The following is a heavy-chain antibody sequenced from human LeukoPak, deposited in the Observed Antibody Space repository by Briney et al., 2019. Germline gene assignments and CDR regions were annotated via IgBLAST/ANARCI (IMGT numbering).Heavy chain of an antibody. D-gene: IGHD3-16*02. CDR2: ICASGEST. CDR1: GFTFSVAA. J-gene: IGHJ3*01. Sequence: GGSLRLSCAASGFTFSVAAMTWVRQAPGKGLEWVSLICASGESTYSADSVKGRFTISRDNSKNTLSLQMNSLRVEDTAMYFCAKDNQLSTWGRGTMVTVSS. CDR3: AKDNQLST. V-gene: IGHV3-23*01.